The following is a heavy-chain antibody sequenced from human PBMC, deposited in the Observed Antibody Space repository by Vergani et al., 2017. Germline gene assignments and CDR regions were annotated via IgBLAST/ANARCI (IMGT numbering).Heavy chain of an antibody. CDR1: GFTFSSYG. CDR2: ISYDGSNK. J-gene: IGHJ4*02. V-gene: IGHV3-30*18. CDR3: AKEWYYYDSSGYYLVDY. D-gene: IGHD3-22*01. Sequence: QVQLVESGGSVVQPGRSLRLSCAASGFTFSSYGMHWVRQAPGKGLEWVAVISYDGSNKYYADSVKARFTIAKDNSKNTLYLQMNSLRADDTAVYYCAKEWYYYDSSGYYLVDYWGQGTLVTVSS.